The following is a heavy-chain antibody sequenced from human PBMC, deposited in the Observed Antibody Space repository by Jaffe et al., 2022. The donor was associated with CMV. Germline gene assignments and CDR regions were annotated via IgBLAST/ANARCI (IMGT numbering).Heavy chain of an antibody. J-gene: IGHJ3*02. CDR3: AKDFSIGLWFGELSHFAFDI. CDR1: GFTFDDYA. V-gene: IGHV3-9*01. Sequence: EVQLVESGGGLVQPGRSLRLSCAASGFTFDDYAMHWVRQAPGKGLEWVSGISWNSGSIGYADSVKGRFTISRDNAKNSLYLQMNSLRAEDTALYYCAKDFSIGLWFGELSHFAFDIWGQGTMVTVSS. D-gene: IGHD3-10*01. CDR2: ISWNSGSI.